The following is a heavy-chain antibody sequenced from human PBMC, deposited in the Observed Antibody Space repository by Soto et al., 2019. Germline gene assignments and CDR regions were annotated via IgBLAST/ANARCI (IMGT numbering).Heavy chain of an antibody. CDR1: GYTFTSYA. CDR3: ATDSGSYWAFDY. Sequence: RASVKVSCKASGYTFTSYAVHWVRQAPGQRLEWLGWINAANGNTKYSQRFQGRITITRDTSASTTYMELNSLTSEDTAVYYCATDSGSYWAFDYWGQGALVTVSS. V-gene: IGHV1-3*01. CDR2: INAANGNT. D-gene: IGHD1-26*01. J-gene: IGHJ4*02.